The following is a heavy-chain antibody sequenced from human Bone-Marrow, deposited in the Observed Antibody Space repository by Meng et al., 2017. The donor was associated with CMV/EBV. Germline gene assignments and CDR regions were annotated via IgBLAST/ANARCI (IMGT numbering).Heavy chain of an antibody. Sequence: GESLKISCAASGFTFSSYSMNWVRQAPGKGLEWVSSISSSSSYIYYADSVKGRFTISRDNAKNSLYLKMNSLRAEDTAVYYCARGWDDSSDDYYYGMDVWGQGTTVTVSS. CDR2: ISSSSSYI. CDR1: GFTFSSYS. CDR3: ARGWDDSSDDYYYGMDV. J-gene: IGHJ6*02. V-gene: IGHV3-21*01. D-gene: IGHD3-22*01.